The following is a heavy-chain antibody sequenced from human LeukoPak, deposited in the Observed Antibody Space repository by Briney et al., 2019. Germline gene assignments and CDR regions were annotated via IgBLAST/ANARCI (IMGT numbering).Heavy chain of an antibody. CDR3: ARARVPIAVAGLYYFDY. J-gene: IGHJ4*02. D-gene: IGHD6-19*01. Sequence: ASVKVSCKASGYTFTAYYIHSLRQAPGQGPEWMGWIKPDSGSSHYAQKFQGRVTMTRDTSSNSAYMDLTSLKSDDTALYYCARARVPIAVAGLYYFDYWGQGALVTVSS. CDR1: GYTFTAYY. CDR2: IKPDSGSS. V-gene: IGHV1-2*02.